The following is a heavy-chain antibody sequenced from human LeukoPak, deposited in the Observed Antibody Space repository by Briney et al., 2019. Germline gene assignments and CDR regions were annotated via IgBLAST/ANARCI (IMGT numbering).Heavy chain of an antibody. CDR3: ARGSSSGWYGLDY. CDR2: INYSGST. Sequence: PSETLSLTCTVSGGSISSSNTYWSWIRQPPGKGLEWIGSINYSGSTYYNPSLRSRVTISVDTSKNQFSLKLNSVTAADTAVYYCARGSSSGWYGLDYWGQGTLVTVSS. D-gene: IGHD6-19*01. J-gene: IGHJ4*02. CDR1: GGSISSSNTY. V-gene: IGHV4-39*07.